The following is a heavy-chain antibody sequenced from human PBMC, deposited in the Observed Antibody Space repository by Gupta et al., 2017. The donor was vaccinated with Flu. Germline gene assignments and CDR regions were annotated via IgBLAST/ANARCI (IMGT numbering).Heavy chain of an antibody. J-gene: IGHJ3*02. Sequence: EVQLLESGGGLAQPGGSLRLSCAASGFTFSNYAMRWVRQAPGRGLEWVSTISGGGSNTYYADSVKGRFTISGDSSKKTMYLQMNSLRAEDTAGYYCSKGANWAFEIWGQGTMVTVSS. D-gene: IGHD1-1*01. CDR1: GFTFSNYA. V-gene: IGHV3-23*01. CDR3: SKGANWAFEI. CDR2: ISGGGSNT.